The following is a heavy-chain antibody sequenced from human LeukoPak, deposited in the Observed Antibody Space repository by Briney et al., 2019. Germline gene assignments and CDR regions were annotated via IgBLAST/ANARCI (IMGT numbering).Heavy chain of an antibody. CDR3: ARVRRSCSSTSCYTNPAYYYYYMDV. CDR2: ISAYNGNT. CDR1: GYTFTSYG. D-gene: IGHD2-2*02. V-gene: IGHV1-18*01. Sequence: VASVKVSCKASGYTFTSYGISWVRQAPGRGLEWMGWISAYNGNTNYAQKLQGRVTMTTDTSTSTAYMELRSLRSDDTAVYYCARVRRSCSSTSCYTNPAYYYYYMDVWGKGTTVTVSS. J-gene: IGHJ6*03.